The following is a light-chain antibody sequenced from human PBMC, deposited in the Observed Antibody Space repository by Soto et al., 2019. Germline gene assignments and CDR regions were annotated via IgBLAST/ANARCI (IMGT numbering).Light chain of an antibody. CDR3: QHYQGGHPIA. Sequence: EMVLTQSPDTLSLSPGESATLSCRASQSVSARLAWYKHKPGQPPRLLISDVFNRASGVAERFSGSGSETDFTLIIRRLEPEDYALSYCQHYQGGHPIALGQGTRMEIK. CDR1: QSVSAR. CDR2: DVF. J-gene: IGKJ5*01. V-gene: IGKV3-20*01.